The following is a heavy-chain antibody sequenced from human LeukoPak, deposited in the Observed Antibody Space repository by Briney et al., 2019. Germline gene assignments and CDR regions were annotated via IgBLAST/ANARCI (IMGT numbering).Heavy chain of an antibody. Sequence: SETLSLTCTVSGGSISSSSYYWGWIRQPPGKGLEWIGSIYYSGSTYYNPSLKSRVTISVDTSKNQFSLKLSSVTAADTAVYYCVVAALYFDYWGQGTLVTVSS. V-gene: IGHV4-39*07. J-gene: IGHJ4*02. CDR1: GGSISSSSYY. CDR3: VVAALYFDY. D-gene: IGHD2-15*01. CDR2: IYYSGST.